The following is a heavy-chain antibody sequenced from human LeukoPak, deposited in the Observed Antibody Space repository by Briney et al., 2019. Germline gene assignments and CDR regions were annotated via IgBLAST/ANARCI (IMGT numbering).Heavy chain of an antibody. Sequence: ETLSLTCNVSGASMSNYYWVWIRQPPGKGLEWVSTINWNGGSTGYADSVKGRFTISRDNAKNSLYLQMNSLRAEDTALYYCARVSDISVAAYFDYWGQGTLVTVSS. CDR3: ARVSDISVAAYFDY. CDR1: GASMSNYY. J-gene: IGHJ4*02. CDR2: INWNGGST. V-gene: IGHV3-20*04. D-gene: IGHD6-19*01.